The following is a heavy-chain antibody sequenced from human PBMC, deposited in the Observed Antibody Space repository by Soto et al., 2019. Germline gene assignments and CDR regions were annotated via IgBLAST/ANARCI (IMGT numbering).Heavy chain of an antibody. D-gene: IGHD1-26*01. CDR1: GFTFSSYG. Sequence: SLRLSCAASGFTFSSYGMHWVRQAPGKGLERVAVISYDGSNKYYADSVKGRFTISRDNSKNTLYLQMNSLRAEDTAVYYCAKGALVGPDAFDIWGQGTMVTVSS. V-gene: IGHV3-30*18. CDR2: ISYDGSNK. CDR3: AKGALVGPDAFDI. J-gene: IGHJ3*02.